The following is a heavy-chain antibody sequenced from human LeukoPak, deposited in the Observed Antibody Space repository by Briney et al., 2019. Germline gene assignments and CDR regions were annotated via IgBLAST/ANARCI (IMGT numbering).Heavy chain of an antibody. CDR3: ARGISMVTYPYNWFDP. D-gene: IGHD5-18*01. Sequence: GASVKVSCKASGYTFTGYYMHWVRQAPGQGLEWMGWINPNSGGTNYAQKFQGRVTMTRDTSISTAYMELSRLRSDDTAVYYCARGISMVTYPYNWFDPWGRGTLVTVSS. V-gene: IGHV1-2*02. CDR2: INPNSGGT. CDR1: GYTFTGYY. J-gene: IGHJ5*02.